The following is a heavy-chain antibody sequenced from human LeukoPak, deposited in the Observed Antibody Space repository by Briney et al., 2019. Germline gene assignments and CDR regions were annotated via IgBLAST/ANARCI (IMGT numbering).Heavy chain of an antibody. CDR1: GFTFSSYW. V-gene: IGHV3-7*01. Sequence: PGGSLRLSCAASGFTFSSYWMSWVRQPPGKGLEWVANIKQDGSEKYYVDSVKGRFTISRDNAKNSLYLEVNSLRAEDTAVYYCARGASGIQLWFFDSWGQGSLVTVSS. CDR3: ARGASGIQLWFFDS. J-gene: IGHJ5*01. D-gene: IGHD5-18*01. CDR2: IKQDGSEK.